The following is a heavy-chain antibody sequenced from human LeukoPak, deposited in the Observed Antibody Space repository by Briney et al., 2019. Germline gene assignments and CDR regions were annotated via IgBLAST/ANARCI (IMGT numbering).Heavy chain of an antibody. CDR3: AKDGGSREDNWFDP. D-gene: IGHD6-13*01. Sequence: SETLSLTCTVSGGSISSYYWSWIRQPPGKGLEWIGYIYYSGSTNYNPSLKSRVTISVDTSKNQFSLKLSSVTAADTAVYYCAKDGGSREDNWFDPWGQGTLVTVSS. J-gene: IGHJ5*02. V-gene: IGHV4-59*01. CDR1: GGSISSYY. CDR2: IYYSGST.